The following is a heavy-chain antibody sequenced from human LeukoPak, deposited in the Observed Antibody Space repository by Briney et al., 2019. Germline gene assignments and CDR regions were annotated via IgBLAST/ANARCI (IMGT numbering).Heavy chain of an antibody. J-gene: IGHJ6*03. Sequence: SETLSLTCTVSGYSISSGYYWGWIRPPPGKGLEWIGSIYHSGSTYYNPSLKSRVTISVDTSKNQFSLKLSSVTAADTAVYYCASQPMVYAISGDYYYYYMDVWGKGTTVTVSS. CDR3: ASQPMVYAISGDYYYYYMDV. D-gene: IGHD2-8*01. V-gene: IGHV4-38-2*02. CDR1: GYSISSGYY. CDR2: IYHSGST.